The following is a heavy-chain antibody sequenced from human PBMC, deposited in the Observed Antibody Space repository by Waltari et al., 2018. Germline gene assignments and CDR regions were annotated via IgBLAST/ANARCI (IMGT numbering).Heavy chain of an antibody. V-gene: IGHV4-38-2*01. CDR1: GYSISSGYY. CDR3: ARVYQGYCSGTSCYSYGFDI. D-gene: IGHD2-2*02. J-gene: IGHJ3*02. CDR2: IYHTGST. Sequence: QVQLQESGPGLVKPSETLSLTCAVSGYSISSGYYWGWIRQPPGRGLDWIGIIYHTGSTVYNPSLKSRVIISVDTSKNQFSLKLGSVTAADTAVYYCARVYQGYCSGTSCYSYGFDIWGQGTMVTVSS.